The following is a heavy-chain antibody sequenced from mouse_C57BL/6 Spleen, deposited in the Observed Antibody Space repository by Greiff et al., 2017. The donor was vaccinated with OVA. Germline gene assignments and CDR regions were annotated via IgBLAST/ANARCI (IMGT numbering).Heavy chain of an antibody. J-gene: IGHJ1*03. D-gene: IGHD1-1*01. V-gene: IGHV2-5*01. Sequence: QVQLKESGPGLVQPSQSLSITCTVSGFSLTSYGVHWVRQSPGKGLEWLGVIWRGGSTDYNAAFMSRLSITKDNSKSQVFFKMNSLQADDTAIYYCAKNRGRGSSYWYFDVWGTGTTVTVSS. CDR3: AKNRGRGSSYWYFDV. CDR1: GFSLTSYG. CDR2: IWRGGST.